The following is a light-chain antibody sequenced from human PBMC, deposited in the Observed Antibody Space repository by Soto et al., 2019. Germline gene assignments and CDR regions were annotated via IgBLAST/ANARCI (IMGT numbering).Light chain of an antibody. CDR3: QQTDSIPIT. CDR1: QTISNS. J-gene: IGKJ5*01. Sequence: DIQMTQSPSSLSASVGDTVTLTCRASQTISNSLHWYQQRPGKAPNLLIYSSSSLQSGAPPRFSGSGSGTEFTLTINRLQPEDFATYYCQQTDSIPITFGQGTRLEIK. CDR2: SSS. V-gene: IGKV1-39*01.